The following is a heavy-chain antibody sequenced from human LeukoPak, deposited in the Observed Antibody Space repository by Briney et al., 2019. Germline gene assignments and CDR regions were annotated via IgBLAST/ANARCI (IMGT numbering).Heavy chain of an antibody. Sequence: GGSLRLSCAASGFTFSSYSMNWVRQAPGKGLEWVSSISSSSSYIYYADSVKGRFTISRDNAKNSLYLQMNSLRAEDTAVYYCARDSRHHRFLYWDWFDPWGQGTLVTVSS. D-gene: IGHD1-26*01. CDR3: ARDSRHHRFLYWDWFDP. V-gene: IGHV3-21*01. J-gene: IGHJ5*02. CDR1: GFTFSSYS. CDR2: ISSSSSYI.